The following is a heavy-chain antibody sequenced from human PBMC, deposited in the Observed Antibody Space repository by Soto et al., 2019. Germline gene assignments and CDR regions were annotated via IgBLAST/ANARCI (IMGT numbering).Heavy chain of an antibody. Sequence: TGGSLRLSCAASGFTFSSYGMHWVRQAPGKGLEWVAVISYDGSNKYYADSVKGRFTISRDNSKNTLYLQMNSLRAEDTAVYYCAKDPWDYYDSSGYWGQGTLVTVSS. CDR1: GFTFSSYG. CDR3: AKDPWDYYDSSGY. D-gene: IGHD3-22*01. V-gene: IGHV3-30*18. CDR2: ISYDGSNK. J-gene: IGHJ4*02.